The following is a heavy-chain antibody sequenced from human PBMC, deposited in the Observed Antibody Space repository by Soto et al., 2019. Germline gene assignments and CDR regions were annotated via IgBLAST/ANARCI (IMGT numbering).Heavy chain of an antibody. Sequence: PXGWLRRAGSASGFAFTSYEMNWVRQAPGKGLEWVSYITRSGDTLYYADSVKGRFTISRDNAKNSLYLQMNSLTDEDTAVYYCARDDPTPFDYWGQGTLVTVYS. V-gene: IGHV3-48*03. CDR3: ARDDPTPFDY. J-gene: IGHJ4*01. CDR2: ITRSGDTL. D-gene: IGHD4-17*01. CDR1: GFAFTSYE.